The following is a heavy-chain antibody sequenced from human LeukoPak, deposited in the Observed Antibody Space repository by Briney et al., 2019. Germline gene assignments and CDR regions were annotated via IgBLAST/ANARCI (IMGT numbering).Heavy chain of an antibody. V-gene: IGHV4-31*03. D-gene: IGHD4-17*01. Sequence: PSETLSLTCTVSGGSISSGGYYWSWIRQHPGKGLEWIGYIYYSGSTYYNPSLKSRVTISVDTSKNQFSLKLSSVTAADTAVYYCASLPRQITVTTLYFDYWGQGTLVTVSS. CDR2: IYYSGST. CDR3: ASLPRQITVTTLYFDY. CDR1: GGSISSGGYY. J-gene: IGHJ4*02.